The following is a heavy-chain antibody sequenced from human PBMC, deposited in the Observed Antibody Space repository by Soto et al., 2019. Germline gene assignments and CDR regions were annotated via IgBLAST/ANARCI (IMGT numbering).Heavy chain of an antibody. CDR1: GFTFSSYA. Sequence: GGSLRLSCAASGFTFSSYAMSWVRQAPGKGLEWVSAISGSGGSTYYADSVKGRFTISRDNSKNTLYLQMNSLRAEDTAVYYCAKMVEGFAYCSGGSCYSWGQGTLVTVSS. V-gene: IGHV3-23*01. D-gene: IGHD2-15*01. CDR3: AKMVEGFAYCSGGSCYS. CDR2: ISGSGGST. J-gene: IGHJ4*02.